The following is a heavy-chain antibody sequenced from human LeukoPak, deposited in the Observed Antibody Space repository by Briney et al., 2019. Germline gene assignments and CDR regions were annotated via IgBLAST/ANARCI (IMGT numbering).Heavy chain of an antibody. J-gene: IGHJ5*02. Sequence: KTSETLSLTCAVSGYSISSGYYWGWIRQPPGKGLEWIGSIYHSGSTYYNPSLKSRVTISVDTSTNQFSLKLSSVTAADTAVYYCARRGYGGFDPWGHGTLVTVSS. CDR2: IYHSGST. CDR1: GYSISSGYY. D-gene: IGHD4-17*01. V-gene: IGHV4-38-2*01. CDR3: ARRGYGGFDP.